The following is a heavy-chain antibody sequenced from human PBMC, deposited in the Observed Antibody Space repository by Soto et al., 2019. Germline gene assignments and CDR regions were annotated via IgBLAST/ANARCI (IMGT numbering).Heavy chain of an antibody. Sequence: QVQLVESGGGVVQPGRSLRLSCAASEFTFSRHGMHWVRQAPGKGLQWVGVIWSDGSNEVYADSVKGRFIISRDNSKNILDLQMNSLRAEDTAVYYCARERTFGDNKHNYMDVWGTGITVTAAS. V-gene: IGHV3-33*01. CDR1: EFTFSRHG. CDR2: IWSDGSNE. CDR3: ARERTFGDNKHNYMDV. J-gene: IGHJ6*03. D-gene: IGHD3-10*01.